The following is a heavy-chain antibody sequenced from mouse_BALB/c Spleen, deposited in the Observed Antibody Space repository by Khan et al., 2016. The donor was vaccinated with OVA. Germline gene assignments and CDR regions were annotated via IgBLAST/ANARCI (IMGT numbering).Heavy chain of an antibody. Sequence: QVRLQQSGAELAKPGASVKMSCKASGYTFTSYWMHWIKQRPGQGLEWIGYINPTSGYTDYNQKFKDKATLTADKSSSTAYMQLSSLTSDDSAVYYCARDRIDYWGQGTAPTVSS. CDR2: INPTSGYT. V-gene: IGHV1-7*01. CDR1: GYTFTSYW. CDR3: ARDRIDY. J-gene: IGHJ2*01.